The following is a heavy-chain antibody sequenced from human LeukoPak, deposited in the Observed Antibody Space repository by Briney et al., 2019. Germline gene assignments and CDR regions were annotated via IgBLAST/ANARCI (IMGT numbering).Heavy chain of an antibody. Sequence: GGSLRLSCATSGFTFSGSAMHWVRQASGKGLEWVGRIRSKANSYATAYAASVKGRFTISRDVSKNTAYLQMNSLKTEDTAVYYCTLEGRIGDPSFSFDYWGQGTLVTVSS. D-gene: IGHD2-21*02. CDR3: TLEGRIGDPSFSFDY. CDR2: IRSKANSYAT. CDR1: GFTFSGSA. J-gene: IGHJ4*02. V-gene: IGHV3-73*01.